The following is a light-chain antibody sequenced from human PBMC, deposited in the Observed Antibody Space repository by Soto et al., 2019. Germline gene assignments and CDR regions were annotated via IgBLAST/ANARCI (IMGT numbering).Light chain of an antibody. Sequence: EIVLTQSPGTLSLSPGERATLSCRASQSGRDMYLAWYQQKPGQPPRLLIYVVSSRAYGIPDRFSGSGSGTDFTLTISRLEPEDCAVYYCQHYGYPQWTFGQGTKVEIK. J-gene: IGKJ1*01. CDR1: QSGRDMY. V-gene: IGKV3-20*01. CDR3: QHYGYPQWT. CDR2: VVS.